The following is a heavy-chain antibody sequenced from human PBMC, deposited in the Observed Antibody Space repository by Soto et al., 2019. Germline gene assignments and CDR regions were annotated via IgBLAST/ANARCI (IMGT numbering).Heavy chain of an antibody. J-gene: IGHJ5*02. CDR3: ARPGYSGNWFDP. D-gene: IGHD3-9*01. V-gene: IGHV4-39*01. CDR2: IYYSGST. Sequence: PSETLSLTCTVSGGSISSSSYYWGWIRQPPGKGLEWIGSIYYSGSTYYNPSLKRRVTISVDTSKNKLSLKMSSVTAADTAVYYCARPGYSGNWFDPWGQGTLVTVSS. CDR1: GGSISSSSYY.